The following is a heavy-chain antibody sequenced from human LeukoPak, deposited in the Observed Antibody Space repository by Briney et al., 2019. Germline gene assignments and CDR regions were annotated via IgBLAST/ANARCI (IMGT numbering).Heavy chain of an antibody. CDR3: AKEGRSLQTY. J-gene: IGHJ4*02. V-gene: IGHV3-7*03. D-gene: IGHD5-24*01. Sequence: GGSLRLSCAASGFMFSSNWMSWVRLAPGKGLEWVANIKKDGTETYYVDSVKGRFTISRDNAKNSLYLQMNSLRVEDTAVYYCAKEGRSLQTYWGQGTLVTVSS. CDR2: IKKDGTET. CDR1: GFMFSSNW.